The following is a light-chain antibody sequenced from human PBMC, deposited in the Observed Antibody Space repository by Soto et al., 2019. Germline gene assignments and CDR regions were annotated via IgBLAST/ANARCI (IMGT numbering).Light chain of an antibody. CDR3: CSYAGGNTLL. J-gene: IGLJ2*01. V-gene: IGLV2-23*02. Sequence: SALTQPASVSGSTGQSITISCTGTSSDVGSYNLVSWYQQHPGKAPNVIIYEVNKWPSGVSNRFSCSKSGNTASLTISGLQAGDEADYYCCSYAGGNTLLFGGGTKLTVL. CDR2: EVN. CDR1: SSDVGSYNL.